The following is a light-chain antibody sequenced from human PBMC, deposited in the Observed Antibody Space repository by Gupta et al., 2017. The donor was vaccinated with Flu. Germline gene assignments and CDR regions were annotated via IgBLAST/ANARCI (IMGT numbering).Light chain of an antibody. CDR2: SNN. CDR3: AAWDDSLNGYWV. Sequence: QSVLTQPPSASGTPGQTVTISCSGSSSNIGSNTVNWYQQLPGTAPKLLIYSNNQRPSRVPDRFSGSKSGTSASLAISGLQSEDEADYYCAAWDDSLNGYWVFGGGTKLTVL. CDR1: SSNIGSNT. V-gene: IGLV1-44*01. J-gene: IGLJ3*02.